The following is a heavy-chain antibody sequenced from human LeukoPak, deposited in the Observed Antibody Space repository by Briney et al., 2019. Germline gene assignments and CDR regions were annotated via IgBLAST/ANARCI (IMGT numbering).Heavy chain of an antibody. J-gene: IGHJ5*02. D-gene: IGHD6-13*01. V-gene: IGHV1-2*04. Sequence: GASVKVSCKASGYTFTGYYMHWVRQAPGQGLEWMGWINPNSGGTNYAQKFQGWVTMTRDTSISTAYMELSRLRSDDTAVYYCARERKQQLGLGGNWFDPWGQGTLVTVSS. CDR1: GYTFTGYY. CDR2: INPNSGGT. CDR3: ARERKQQLGLGGNWFDP.